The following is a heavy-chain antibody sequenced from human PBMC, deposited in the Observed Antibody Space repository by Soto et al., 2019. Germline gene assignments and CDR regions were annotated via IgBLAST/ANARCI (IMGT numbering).Heavy chain of an antibody. D-gene: IGHD3-3*01. Sequence: PSETLSLTCSVSGGGVSSADSNWSWIRQPPGKGLEWIGYVYYTGSTNYNPSLQSRVTMSADTSKNQFSLRLSSVTAADTAVYYCARSWRFLEWLPTPYGGKRPPYFDYWGQGTLVTVSS. J-gene: IGHJ4*02. CDR3: ARSWRFLEWLPTPYGGKRPPYFDY. CDR1: GGGVSSADSN. V-gene: IGHV4-61*08. CDR2: VYYTGST.